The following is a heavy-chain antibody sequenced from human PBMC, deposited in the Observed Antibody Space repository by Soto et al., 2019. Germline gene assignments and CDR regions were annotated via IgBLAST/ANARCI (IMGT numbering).Heavy chain of an antibody. CDR1: GASFTGCS. V-gene: IGHV4-4*07. J-gene: IGHJ5*02. D-gene: IGHD3-3*01. CDR3: ASDGDTAGDL. Sequence: QVQLQESGPGLVKPSETLSLTCTVSGASFTGCSWSWIRQPAGKGLEWIGRFYSTESSIYNPYLTSRVTISVDTSKNELSLKVASVTAADTAVYYCASDGDTAGDLWGQGTLVTVSS. CDR2: FYSTESS.